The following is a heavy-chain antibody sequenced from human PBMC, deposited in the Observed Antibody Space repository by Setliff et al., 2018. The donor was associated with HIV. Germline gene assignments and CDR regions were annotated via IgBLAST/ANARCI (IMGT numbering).Heavy chain of an antibody. CDR3: ARRIYGNNPYFDY. CDR2: IYTSGST. D-gene: IGHD4-17*01. Sequence: SETLSLTCTVSDGSFSSDYWSWIRQPAGKGLEWIGRIYTSGSTNYNPSLKSRVTISVDTSKNQFSLKLSSVTAADTAVYYCARRIYGNNPYFDYWSQGTLVTVSS. CDR1: DGSFSSDY. J-gene: IGHJ4*02. V-gene: IGHV4-4*07.